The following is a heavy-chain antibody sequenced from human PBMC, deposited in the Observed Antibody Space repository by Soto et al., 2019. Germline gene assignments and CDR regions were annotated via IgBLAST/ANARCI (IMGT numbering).Heavy chain of an antibody. V-gene: IGHV3-30*18. Sequence: VQLVESGGGVVQPGRSLRLSCAASGFTFSSYGMHWVRQAPGKGLEWVAVISYDGSNKYYADSVKGRFTISRDNSKNTLYLQMNSLRAEDTAVYYCAKDRREWELLYWFDPWGQGTLVTVSS. CDR2: ISYDGSNK. CDR3: AKDRREWELLYWFDP. J-gene: IGHJ5*02. D-gene: IGHD1-26*01. CDR1: GFTFSSYG.